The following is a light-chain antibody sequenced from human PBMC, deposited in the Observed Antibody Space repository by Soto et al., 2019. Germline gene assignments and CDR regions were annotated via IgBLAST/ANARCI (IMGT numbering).Light chain of an antibody. V-gene: IGKV3-20*01. CDR3: QQYGSSPMT. CDR1: QSVSSNY. CDR2: GAS. Sequence: EIVLTQSPATLSLSPGDRATISCRASQSVSSNYLAWYQQKPGQAPRLLIYGASSRATGIPDRFSGSGSGTDFTLTISRLEPEDFAVYYCQQYGSSPMTFGQGTRLEIK. J-gene: IGKJ5*01.